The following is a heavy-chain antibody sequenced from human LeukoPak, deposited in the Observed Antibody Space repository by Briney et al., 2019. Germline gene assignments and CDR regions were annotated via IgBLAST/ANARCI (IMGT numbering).Heavy chain of an antibody. CDR3: TRTYSSSSIDY. V-gene: IGHV4-4*02. J-gene: IGHJ4*02. Sequence: KASETLSLTCDVSGGSVTSTNWWTWVRQPPGKGLEWIGEVHLDGRTNYNPSLKSRLIMSVDLPENHISLKLTSVTAADTAVYYCTRTYSSSSIDYWGQGALVTVSS. D-gene: IGHD6-6*01. CDR2: VHLDGRT. CDR1: GGSVTSTNW.